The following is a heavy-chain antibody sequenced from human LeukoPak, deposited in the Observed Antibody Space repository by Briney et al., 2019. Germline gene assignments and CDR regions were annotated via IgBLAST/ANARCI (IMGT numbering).Heavy chain of an antibody. CDR1: GDSISNSNYY. CDR2: VSYSGGT. CDR3: ARYSGSSSASDY. Sequence: PSETLSLTCSVSGDSISNSNYYWGWIRQPPGKGLEWIGSVSYSGGTYHNPSLRARVTISVDTSKNQFSLKLSSVTAADTAVYFCARYSGSSSASDYWGQGTLVTVSS. J-gene: IGHJ4*02. D-gene: IGHD6-6*01. V-gene: IGHV4-39*07.